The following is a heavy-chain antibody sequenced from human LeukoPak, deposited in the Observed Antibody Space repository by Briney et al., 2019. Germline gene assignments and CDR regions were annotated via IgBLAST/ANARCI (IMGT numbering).Heavy chain of an antibody. V-gene: IGHV4-59*01. Sequence: PSETLSLTCTVSGGSISSYYWSWIRQPPGKGLEWIGYIYYSGSTNYNPSLKSRVTISVDTSKNQFSLRLTSVTAADTAIYYCAAMTTVTMYSYFFDSWGQGTLLTVSS. CDR2: IYYSGST. CDR1: GGSISSYY. J-gene: IGHJ4*02. CDR3: AAMTTVTMYSYFFDS. D-gene: IGHD4-17*01.